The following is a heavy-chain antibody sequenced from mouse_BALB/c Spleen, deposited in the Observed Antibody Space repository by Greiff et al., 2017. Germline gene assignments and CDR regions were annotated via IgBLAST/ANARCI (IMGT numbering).Heavy chain of an antibody. J-gene: IGHJ1*01. Sequence: QVTLKESGPGLVAPSQSLSITCTVSGFSLTDYGVSWIRQPPGKGLEWLGVIWGGGSTYYNSALKSRLSISKDNSKSQVFLKMNSLQTDDTAMYYCAKHLNYYGSSSWYFDVWGAGTTVTVSS. CDR1: GFSLTDYG. D-gene: IGHD1-1*01. CDR2: IWGGGST. CDR3: AKHLNYYGSSSWYFDV. V-gene: IGHV2-6-5*01.